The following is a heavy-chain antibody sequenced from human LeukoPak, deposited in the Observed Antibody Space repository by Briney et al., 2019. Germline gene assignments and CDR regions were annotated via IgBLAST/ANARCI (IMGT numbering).Heavy chain of an antibody. CDR1: GFTFSSYA. J-gene: IGHJ3*02. Sequence: PAGSLRLSCAASGFTFSSYAMHWVRQAQGKGLEWVAVISYDGSNKYYADSVKGRFTISRDNSKNTLYLQMNSLRGEDTAVYYCGKDRLEAAFDIWGQGTMVTVSS. CDR2: ISYDGSNK. D-gene: IGHD6-19*01. CDR3: GKDRLEAAFDI. V-gene: IGHV3-30-3*01.